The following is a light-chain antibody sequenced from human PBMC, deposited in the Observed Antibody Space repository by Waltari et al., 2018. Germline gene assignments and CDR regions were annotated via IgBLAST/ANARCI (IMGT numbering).Light chain of an antibody. V-gene: IGKV3-20*01. J-gene: IGKJ4*01. CDR3: QQYGSSYS. CDR1: QHVTSSY. CDR2: GAS. Sequence: IVLTQSPGTLSLSPGGRVTLTCRASQHVTSSYVPGYPQKPGQSPRLLIYGASSRATGIPGRFSGSGYGTHFTLTLSRVEPEDFALYYCQQYGSSYSFGGGTKVEIK.